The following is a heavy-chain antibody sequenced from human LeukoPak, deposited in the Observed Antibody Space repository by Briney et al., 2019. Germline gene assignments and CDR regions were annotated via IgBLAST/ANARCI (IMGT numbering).Heavy chain of an antibody. J-gene: IGHJ4*02. CDR2: ISWNSGSI. V-gene: IGHV3-9*01. CDR3: AKDSFAHGYSYGLIDY. Sequence: SGGSLRLSCAASGFTVDDYAMHWVRKAPGKGLEWVSGISWNSGSIGYADSVKGRFTISRDNAKNSLYLQMNSLRAEDTALYYCAKDSFAHGYSYGLIDYWGQGTLVTVSS. CDR1: GFTVDDYA. D-gene: IGHD5-18*01.